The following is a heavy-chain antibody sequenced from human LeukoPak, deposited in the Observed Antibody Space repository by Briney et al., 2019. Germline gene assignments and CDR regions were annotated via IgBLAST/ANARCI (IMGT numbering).Heavy chain of an antibody. Sequence: GGSLRLSCAASGFTFSSYAMSWVRQAPGKGLEWASAISGSGGSTYYADSVKGRFTISRDNSKNTLYLQMNSLRAEDTAVYYCARDRGGSSGGHFFDWWGQGTLVTVSS. CDR2: ISGSGGST. CDR3: ARDRGGSSGGHFFDW. J-gene: IGHJ4*02. V-gene: IGHV3-23*01. D-gene: IGHD4-23*01. CDR1: GFTFSSYA.